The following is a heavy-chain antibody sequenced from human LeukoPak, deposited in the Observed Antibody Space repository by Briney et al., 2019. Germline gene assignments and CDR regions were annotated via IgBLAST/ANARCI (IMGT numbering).Heavy chain of an antibody. J-gene: IGHJ4*02. Sequence: PGGSLRLSCAASGFTFSSYSMNWVRQAPGKGLEWVSGVSGSGGNIHYADSVKGRFTISRDNSKNTLYLQMNSLRAEDTAVYYCAKDRGIAVAGLYDYWGQGTLVTVSS. CDR2: VSGSGGNI. V-gene: IGHV3-23*01. D-gene: IGHD6-19*01. CDR1: GFTFSSYS. CDR3: AKDRGIAVAGLYDY.